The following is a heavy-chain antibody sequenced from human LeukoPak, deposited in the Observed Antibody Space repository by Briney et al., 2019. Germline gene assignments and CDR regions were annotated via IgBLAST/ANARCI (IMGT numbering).Heavy chain of an antibody. CDR2: IYSGGST. CDR3: ARTTFFPYYYYGMDV. CDR1: GFTVSGNY. V-gene: IGHV3-66*01. D-gene: IGHD2/OR15-2a*01. Sequence: GGSLRLSCAASGFTVSGNYMSWVRQAPGKGLEWVSVIYSGGSTYYADSVKGRFTISRDNSKNTLYLQMNSLRAEDTAVYYCARTTFFPYYYYGMDVWGQGTTVTVSS. J-gene: IGHJ6*02.